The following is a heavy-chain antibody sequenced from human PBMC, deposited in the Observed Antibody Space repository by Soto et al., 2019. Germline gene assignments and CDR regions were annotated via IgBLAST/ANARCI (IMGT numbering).Heavy chain of an antibody. D-gene: IGHD6-6*01. Sequence: TGGSLRLSCAASGFTFSSYSMSWVRQAPGKGLEWVAVISYDGSNKYYADSVKGRFTISRDNSKNTLYLQMNSLRAEDTAVYYCAKHKYSSSPGPFDHWGQGTLVTVSS. J-gene: IGHJ4*02. CDR3: AKHKYSSSPGPFDH. V-gene: IGHV3-30*18. CDR2: ISYDGSNK. CDR1: GFTFSSYS.